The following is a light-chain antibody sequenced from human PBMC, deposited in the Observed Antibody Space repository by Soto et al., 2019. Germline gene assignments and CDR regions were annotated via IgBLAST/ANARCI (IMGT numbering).Light chain of an antibody. V-gene: IGKV4-1*01. CDR2: WAS. Sequence: DIVMTQSPDSLAVSLGERATINCDSSQSVLFTSNNKNYLAWYQQKPGQPPKLLLSWASARESGVPERFSGSGSGTLFTLSISSLQAEDVAVYYCQQYYTLPLTFGGGTKV. J-gene: IGKJ4*01. CDR3: QQYYTLPLT. CDR1: QSVLFTSNNKNY.